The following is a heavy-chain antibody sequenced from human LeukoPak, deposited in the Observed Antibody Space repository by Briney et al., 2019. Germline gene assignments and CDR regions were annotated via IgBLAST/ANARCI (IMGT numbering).Heavy chain of an antibody. Sequence: SQTLSLTCTVSGGSISSGDYYWSWIRQPPGKGLEWIGYIYYSGSTNYNPSLKSRVTISVDTSKNQFSLKLSSVTAADTAVYYCARGFVSYYYMDVWGKGTTVTVSS. CDR1: GGSISSGDYY. CDR2: IYYSGST. J-gene: IGHJ6*03. D-gene: IGHD6-6*01. CDR3: ARGFVSYYYMDV. V-gene: IGHV4-30-4*08.